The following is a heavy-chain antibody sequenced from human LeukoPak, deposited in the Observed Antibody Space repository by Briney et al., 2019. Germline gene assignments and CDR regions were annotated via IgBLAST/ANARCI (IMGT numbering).Heavy chain of an antibody. V-gene: IGHV3-21*01. CDR2: ITSSSSYI. CDR1: GFTFSTYS. D-gene: IGHD3-22*01. CDR3: ARGGHAYYDSSGYRYYFDY. Sequence: GGSLRLSCAASGFTFSTYSMNWVRQAPGKGLEWVSSITSSSSYIYYADSVKGRFTFSRDNAKNSLYLQMNSLRAEDTAVYYCARGGHAYYDSSGYRYYFDYWGQGTLVTVSS. J-gene: IGHJ4*02.